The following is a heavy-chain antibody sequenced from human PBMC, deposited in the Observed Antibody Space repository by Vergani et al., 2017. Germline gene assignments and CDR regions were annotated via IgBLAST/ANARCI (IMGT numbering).Heavy chain of an antibody. CDR3: ARFSRPYYDFWSGYYVTDYYYMDV. J-gene: IGHJ6*03. Sequence: EVQLLESGGGLVQPGGSLRLSCGASGFTFSSYAMTWVRQAPGKGLEWVSAISGSGGNTFYTDSVTGRFTISRDNSKHTLYLQMNSLSAEDTAVYYCARFSRPYYDFWSGYYVTDYYYMDVWGKGTTVTVSS. V-gene: IGHV3-23*01. D-gene: IGHD3-3*01. CDR2: ISGSGGNT. CDR1: GFTFSSYA.